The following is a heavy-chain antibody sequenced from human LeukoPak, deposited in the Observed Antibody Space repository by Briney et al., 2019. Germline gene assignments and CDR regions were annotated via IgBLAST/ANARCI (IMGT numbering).Heavy chain of an antibody. CDR1: GFTFSSYG. D-gene: IGHD3-3*01. J-gene: IGHJ6*02. V-gene: IGHV3-30*18. CDR3: VKITEWLSPYYYGMDV. Sequence: QAGGSLRLSCAASGFTFSSYGMHWVRQAPGKGLEWVAVISYDGSNKYYADSVKGRFTISRDNSKNTLYLQMNSLRAEDTAVYYCVKITEWLSPYYYGMDVWGQGTTVTVSS. CDR2: ISYDGSNK.